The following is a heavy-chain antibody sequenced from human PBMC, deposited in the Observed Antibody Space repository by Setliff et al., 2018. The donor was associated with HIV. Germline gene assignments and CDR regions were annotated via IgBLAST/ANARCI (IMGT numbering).Heavy chain of an antibody. CDR3: ASAKGLNY. Sequence: GGSLRLSCAVSPFIFSHYWMTWVRQAPGKGLEWVANIKQDGSDKFYVGSVRGRFTVSRDNAKNSLFLQMNSLRVEDTAVYYCASAKGLNYWGQGAQVTVSS. V-gene: IGHV3-7*01. J-gene: IGHJ4*02. CDR2: IKQDGSDK. CDR1: PFIFSHYW.